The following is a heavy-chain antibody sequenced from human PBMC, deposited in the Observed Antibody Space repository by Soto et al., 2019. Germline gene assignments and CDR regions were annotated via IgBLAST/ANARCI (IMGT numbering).Heavy chain of an antibody. J-gene: IGHJ6*02. D-gene: IGHD1-1*01. CDR3: ARPLQLYYYGMDV. CDR2: IIPIFGTA. CDR1: GGTFSSYA. V-gene: IGHV1-69*13. Sequence: SVKVSCKASGGTFSSYAISWVRQAPGQGLEWMGGIIPIFGTANYAQKFQGRVTITADESTSTAYMELSSLRYEDTAVYYCARPLQLYYYGMDVWGQGTTVTVSS.